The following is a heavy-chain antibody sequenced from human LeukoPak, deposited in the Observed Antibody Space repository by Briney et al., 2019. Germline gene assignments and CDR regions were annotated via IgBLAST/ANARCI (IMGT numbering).Heavy chain of an antibody. CDR2: INHSGST. CDR3: ARGFQGGGSGSYLDFDY. J-gene: IGHJ4*02. V-gene: IGHV4-34*01. D-gene: IGHD3-10*01. Sequence: SETLSLTCAVYGGSFSGYYWSCIRQPPGKGLEWIGEINHSGSTNYNPSLKSRVTISVDTSKNQFSLKLSSVTAADTAVYYCARGFQGGGSGSYLDFDYWGQGTLVTVSS. CDR1: GGSFSGYY.